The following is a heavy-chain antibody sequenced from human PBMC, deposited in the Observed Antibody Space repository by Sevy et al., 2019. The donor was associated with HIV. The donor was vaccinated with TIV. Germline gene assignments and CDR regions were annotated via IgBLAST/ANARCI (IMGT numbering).Heavy chain of an antibody. D-gene: IGHD2-2*03. CDR1: GFTFSDYY. V-gene: IGHV3-11*01. Sequence: GGCLRLSCAASGFTFSDYYMSWIRQAPGKGLEWVSYISSSGSTIYYADSVKGRFTFSRDNAKNSLYLQMNSLRADDTAVYYCAREVDIVVVPAAILDYGMDVWGQGTTVTVSS. CDR3: AREVDIVVVPAAILDYGMDV. J-gene: IGHJ6*02. CDR2: ISSSGSTI.